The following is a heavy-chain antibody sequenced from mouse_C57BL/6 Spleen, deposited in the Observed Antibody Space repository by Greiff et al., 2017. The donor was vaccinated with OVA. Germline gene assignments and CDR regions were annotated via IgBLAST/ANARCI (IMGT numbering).Heavy chain of an antibody. Sequence: QVQLQQPGAELVRPGSSVKLSCKASGYTFTSYWMHWVKQRPIQGLEWIGNIDPSDSETHYNQKFKGKATLTVDKSSSTAYMQLSSLTSEDSVVYYCARKGLSEGGAPYYSDYWGQGTTLTVSS. CDR3: ARKGLSEGGAPYYSDY. D-gene: IGHD6-1*01. CDR1: GYTFTSYW. J-gene: IGHJ2*01. V-gene: IGHV1-52*01. CDR2: IDPSDSET.